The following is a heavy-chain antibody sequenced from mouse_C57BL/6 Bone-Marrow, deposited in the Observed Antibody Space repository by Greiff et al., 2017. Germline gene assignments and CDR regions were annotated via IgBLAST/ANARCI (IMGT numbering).Heavy chain of an antibody. J-gene: IGHJ2*01. V-gene: IGHV2-3*01. CDR1: GFSLTSYG. CDR3: ASIYRGIGDYGSSQYYFDY. CDR2: IWGDGST. D-gene: IGHD1-1*01. Sequence: VMLVESGPGLVAPSQSLSITCTVSGFSLTSYGVSWVRQPPGKGLEWLGVIWGDGSTNYHSALISRLSISKDNSKSQVFLKLNSLQTDDTATYYCASIYRGIGDYGSSQYYFDYWGQGTTLTVSS.